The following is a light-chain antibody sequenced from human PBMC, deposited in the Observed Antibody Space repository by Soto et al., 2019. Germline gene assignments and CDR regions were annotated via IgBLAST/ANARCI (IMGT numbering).Light chain of an antibody. CDR1: QGISSY. CDR2: AAS. Sequence: IQLTQSPSSLSASVGDRVTITCRASQGISSYLAWYQQKPGKAPKLLIYAASTLQSGVPSRFSGSGSGTDFTLTISSLHPEDFATYYWQQLNSHPLFGPGTKVDIK. V-gene: IGKV1-9*01. J-gene: IGKJ3*01. CDR3: QQLNSHPL.